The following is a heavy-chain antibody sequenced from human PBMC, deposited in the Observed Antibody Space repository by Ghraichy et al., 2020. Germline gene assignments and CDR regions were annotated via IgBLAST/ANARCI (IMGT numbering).Heavy chain of an antibody. CDR1: GGSFSGYY. V-gene: IGHV4-34*01. Sequence: SETLSLTCAVYGGSFSGYYWSWIRQPPGKGLEWIGEINHSGSTNYNPSLKSRVTISVDTSKNQFSLKLSSVTAADTAVYYCARIVVPAAITGRYYYGMDVWGQGTTVTVSS. D-gene: IGHD2-2*02. CDR3: ARIVVPAAITGRYYYGMDV. J-gene: IGHJ6*02. CDR2: INHSGST.